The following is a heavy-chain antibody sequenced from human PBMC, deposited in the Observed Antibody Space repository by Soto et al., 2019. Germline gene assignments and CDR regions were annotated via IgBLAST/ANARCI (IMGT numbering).Heavy chain of an antibody. D-gene: IGHD2-15*01. Sequence: VQVVESGGGLIQPGGSLRLSCAGSGFIVNGKKYITWVRQAPGKGLDWVSGFYLADGTYYADSVKGRFTVSIDSSKNTVYLQMNNLSPEDTAVYYCATWLLREHAFDIWGLGTMVTVSS. CDR2: FYLADGT. CDR1: GFIVNGKKY. CDR3: ATWLLREHAFDI. V-gene: IGHV3-53*01. J-gene: IGHJ3*02.